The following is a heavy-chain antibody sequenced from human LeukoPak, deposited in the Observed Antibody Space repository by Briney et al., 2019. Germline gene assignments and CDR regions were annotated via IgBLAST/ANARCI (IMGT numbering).Heavy chain of an antibody. CDR2: ISGGGGST. V-gene: IGHV3-23*01. J-gene: IGHJ5*02. CDR3: AKGGTTVTNPSWFDP. Sequence: GGSLRLSCAASGFTVSSNYMSWVRQAPGKGLEWVSVISGGGGSTYYADSVKGRFTISRDNSKNTLYLHMNSLRAEDTAVYYCAKGGTTVTNPSWFDPWGQGTLVTVSS. CDR1: GFTVSSNY. D-gene: IGHD4-17*01.